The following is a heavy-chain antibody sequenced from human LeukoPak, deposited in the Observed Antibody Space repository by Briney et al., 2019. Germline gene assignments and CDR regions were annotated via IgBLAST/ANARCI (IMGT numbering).Heavy chain of an antibody. D-gene: IGHD6-13*01. CDR2: ISWNSGSI. CDR1: GFTFDDFA. J-gene: IGHJ4*02. V-gene: IGHV3-9*03. CDR3: AKAAIAAAGTGYYFDY. Sequence: GGSLRLSCAASGFTFDDFAMHWVRQVPGEGLEWVSGISWNSGSIAYADSVKGRFTISRDNAKNSLYLQMNSLRAEDMALYYCAKAAIAAAGTGYYFDYWGQGTLVSVSS.